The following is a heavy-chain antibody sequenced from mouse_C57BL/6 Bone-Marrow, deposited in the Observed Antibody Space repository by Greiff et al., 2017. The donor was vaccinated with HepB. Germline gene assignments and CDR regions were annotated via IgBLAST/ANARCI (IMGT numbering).Heavy chain of an antibody. CDR1: GYTFTSYW. V-gene: IGHV1-55*01. CDR2: IYPGSGST. J-gene: IGHJ1*03. Sequence: QVQLQQPGAELVKPGASVKMSCKASGYTFTSYWITWVKQRPGQGLEWIGDIYPGSGSTNYNEKFKSKATLTVDTSSSTAYMQLSSLTSEDSAVYCCAGFITTVVAGFDVWGTGTTVTVSS. CDR3: AGFITTVVAGFDV. D-gene: IGHD1-1*01.